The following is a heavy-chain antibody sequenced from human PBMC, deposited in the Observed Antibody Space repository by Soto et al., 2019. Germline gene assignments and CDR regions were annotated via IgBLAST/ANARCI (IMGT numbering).Heavy chain of an antibody. V-gene: IGHV1-2*02. Sequence: VASVKVSCKASGDTFSFYAMSWVRQAAGQGLEWMGGINPNIGSTNYAQKFQGRVTITGDTSISTAYMELSRLRSDDTAVYYCARDLETAVAGSHYYYYYGMDVWGQGTTVTVSS. CDR1: GDTFSFYA. J-gene: IGHJ6*02. CDR3: ARDLETAVAGSHYYYYYGMDV. D-gene: IGHD6-19*01. CDR2: INPNIGST.